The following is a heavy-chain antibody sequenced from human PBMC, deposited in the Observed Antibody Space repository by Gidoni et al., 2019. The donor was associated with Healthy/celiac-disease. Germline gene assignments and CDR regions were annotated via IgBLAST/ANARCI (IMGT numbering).Heavy chain of an antibody. CDR3: ARSSGSSLYYFDY. CDR1: GGSFSGYH. V-gene: IGHV4-34*01. Sequence: QVQLQQWGAGLLKPSETLSLTCAVYGGSFSGYHWSWIRQPPGKGLEWIGEINHSGSTNYNPSLKSRVTISVDTSKNQFSLKLSSVTAADTAVYYCARSSGSSLYYFDYWGQGTLVTVSS. J-gene: IGHJ4*02. D-gene: IGHD1-26*01. CDR2: INHSGST.